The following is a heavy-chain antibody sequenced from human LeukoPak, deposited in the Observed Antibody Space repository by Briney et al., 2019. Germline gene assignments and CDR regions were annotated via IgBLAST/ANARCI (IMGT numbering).Heavy chain of an antibody. CDR2: INWNGGST. J-gene: IGHJ6*02. CDR3: ARDGSLWSGEDYYYYGMDV. V-gene: IGHV3-20*04. CDR1: GFTFDDYG. D-gene: IGHD3-10*01. Sequence: GGSLRLSCAASGFTFDDYGMSWVRHAPGKGLEWVSGINWNGGSTGYADSVKGRFTISRDNAKNSLYLQMNSLRAEDTAVYYCARDGSLWSGEDYYYYGMDVWGQGTTVTVSS.